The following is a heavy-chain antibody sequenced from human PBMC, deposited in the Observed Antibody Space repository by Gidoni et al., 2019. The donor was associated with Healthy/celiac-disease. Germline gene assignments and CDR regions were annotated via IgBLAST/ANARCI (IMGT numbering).Heavy chain of an antibody. V-gene: IGHV3-72*01. Sequence: EVQLVESGGALVQPGGSLRLSCVASGFTFSDYYMDWVRQAPGKGLEWVGRTRNKANSHTTEYAASVKDRFTISRDDSKNSLYLQMNSLKTEDTAVYYCVRVSAAYGFDIWGQGTMVTVSS. CDR3: VRVSAAYGFDI. CDR1: GFTFSDYY. CDR2: TRNKANSHTT. J-gene: IGHJ3*02.